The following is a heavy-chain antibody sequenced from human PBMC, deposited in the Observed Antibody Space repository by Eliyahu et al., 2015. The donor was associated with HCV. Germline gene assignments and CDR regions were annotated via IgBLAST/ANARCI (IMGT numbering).Heavy chain of an antibody. V-gene: IGHV2-26*01. Sequence: QVTLKESGPVVVKPTETLTLTCIVSGFSSSXVRMGVGWIRQPPGKAXEWLGNIFSXDEKSYSTFLRSRLTISKDTSKRQVVLSMTNLDPVDTATYYCARMGPINRGVSVDWFDPWGQGTLVTVSS. D-gene: IGHD3-10*01. CDR3: ARMGPINRGVSVDWFDP. CDR2: IFSXDEK. CDR1: GFSSSXVRMG. J-gene: IGHJ5*02.